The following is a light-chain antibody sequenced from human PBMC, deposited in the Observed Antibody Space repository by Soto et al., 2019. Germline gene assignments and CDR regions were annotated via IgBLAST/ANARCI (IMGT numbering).Light chain of an antibody. CDR3: QQYGGSPWT. CDR2: GAS. CDR1: QSVSSIY. J-gene: IGKJ1*01. Sequence: EIVLTQSPGTLSLSPGERATLSCRASQSVSSIYLAWYQQKPGQSPRLLVFGASNRATGIPDRSSGSGSGTNFSLTISRLEPEDFAVYYCQQYGGSPWTFGQGTKVDIK. V-gene: IGKV3-20*01.